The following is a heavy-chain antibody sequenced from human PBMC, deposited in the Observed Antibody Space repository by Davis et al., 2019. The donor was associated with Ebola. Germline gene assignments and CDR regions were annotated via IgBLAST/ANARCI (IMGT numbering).Heavy chain of an antibody. J-gene: IGHJ6*02. V-gene: IGHV3-11*01. D-gene: IGHD6-6*01. CDR1: GFTFSDYY. Sequence: GESLTISCAASGFTFSDYYMSWIRQAPGKGLEWVSYISSSGSTIYYADSVKGRFTISRDNAKNSLYLQMNSLRAEDTAVYYCARDNGGSSPHYYYYYYGMDVWGQGTTVTVSS. CDR3: ARDNGGSSPHYYYYYYGMDV. CDR2: ISSSGSTI.